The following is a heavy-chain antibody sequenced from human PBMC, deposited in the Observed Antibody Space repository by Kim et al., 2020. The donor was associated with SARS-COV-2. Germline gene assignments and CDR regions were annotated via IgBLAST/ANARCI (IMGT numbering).Heavy chain of an antibody. Sequence: SETLSLTCAVYGGSFSGYYWSWIRQPPGKGLEWIGEINHIGSTNYNPSLKRRVTISVDTSTNQFSLTLSSVSAADTAVYYCARGWYCSSTTCYSGAFDIWGQGTMVTVSS. CDR2: INHIGST. D-gene: IGHD2-2*01. CDR1: GGSFSGYY. J-gene: IGHJ3*02. V-gene: IGHV4-34*01. CDR3: ARGWYCSSTTCYSGAFDI.